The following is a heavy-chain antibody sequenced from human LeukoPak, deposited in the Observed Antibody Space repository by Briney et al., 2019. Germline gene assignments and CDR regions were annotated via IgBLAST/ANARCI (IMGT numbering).Heavy chain of an antibody. V-gene: IGHV4-39*07. Sequence: SETLSLTCTVSGGSISSSNYYLGWLRQPPGKGLEWLVTMFYSGITYYSPSLKSRVTISVDTSKNQFSLKLSSVTAADTAVYYCARGYDILTGYYKEYYFDYWGQGTLVTVSS. D-gene: IGHD3-9*01. CDR2: MFYSGIT. CDR3: ARGYDILTGYYKEYYFDY. CDR1: GGSISSSNYY. J-gene: IGHJ4*02.